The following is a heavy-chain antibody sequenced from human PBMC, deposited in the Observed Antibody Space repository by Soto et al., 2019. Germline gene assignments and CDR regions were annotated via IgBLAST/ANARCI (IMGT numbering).Heavy chain of an antibody. D-gene: IGHD3-22*01. CDR3: ARYLDSSGYLAYYYYGMDV. V-gene: IGHV1-18*01. Sequence: GASVKVSCKASGYTFTSYGISWVRQAPGQGLDWMGWISAYNGNTNYVQKLQGRVTMTTDTSTSTAYMELRSLRSDDTAVHYCARYLDSSGYLAYYYYGMDVWGQGTTVTVSS. CDR2: ISAYNGNT. J-gene: IGHJ6*02. CDR1: GYTFTSYG.